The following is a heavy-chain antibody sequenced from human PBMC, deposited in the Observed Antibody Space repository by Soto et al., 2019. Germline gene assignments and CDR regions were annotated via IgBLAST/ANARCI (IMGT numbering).Heavy chain of an antibody. CDR2: IYYSGST. CDR3: ARDRGYSSPPYDAFDI. Sequence: QVQLQESGPGLVKPSQTLSLTCTVSGGSISSGGYYWSWIRQHPGKGLEWIGYIYYSGSTYYNPSLKSRVTISVDTSKNQFSLKLSSVTAADTAVYYCARDRGYSSPPYDAFDIWGQGTMVTVSS. J-gene: IGHJ3*02. V-gene: IGHV4-31*03. D-gene: IGHD6-13*01. CDR1: GGSISSGGYY.